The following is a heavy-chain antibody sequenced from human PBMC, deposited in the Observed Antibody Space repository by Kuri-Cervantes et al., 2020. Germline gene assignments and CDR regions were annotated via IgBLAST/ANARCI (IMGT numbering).Heavy chain of an antibody. CDR1: GFTVSSNY. CDR3: ARGLLWFGELFLPQFDY. D-gene: IGHD3-10*01. Sequence: GESLKISCAASGFTVSSNYMSWVRQAPGKGLEWVSVIYSCGSTYYADSVKGRFTISRDNSKNTLYVQMNSLRAEDTAVYYCARGLLWFGELFLPQFDYWGQGTLVTVSS. J-gene: IGHJ4*01. V-gene: IGHV3-66*03. CDR2: IYSCGST.